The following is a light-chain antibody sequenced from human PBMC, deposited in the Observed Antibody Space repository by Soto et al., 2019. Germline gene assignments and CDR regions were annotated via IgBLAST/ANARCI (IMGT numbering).Light chain of an antibody. CDR3: QQYNNWPFS. V-gene: IGKV3-15*01. Sequence: VMTQSPATLSVSPGESATLSCRAGQGVTTNFAWYQQKSGQSPRLLIYDVSIRATGVPDRFSGTGSETDLTLTISGLQSEDSAVYFCQQYNNWPFSCGQGTRLEIK. CDR2: DVS. J-gene: IGKJ5*01. CDR1: QGVTTN.